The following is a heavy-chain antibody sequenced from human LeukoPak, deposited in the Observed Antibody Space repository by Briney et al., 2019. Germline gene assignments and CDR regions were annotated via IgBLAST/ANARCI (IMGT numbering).Heavy chain of an antibody. CDR3: ARGRPLDS. V-gene: IGHV3-23*01. J-gene: IGHJ4*02. CDR2: ISGSGGST. Sequence: GGSLRLSCAASGFTFSSYAMSWVRQAPGKGLEWVSAISGSGGSTYYADSVKARFSLSRDNSKSTLYLQMNSLRAEDTAVYYCARGRPLDSWGQGTLVTVSS. CDR1: GFTFSSYA.